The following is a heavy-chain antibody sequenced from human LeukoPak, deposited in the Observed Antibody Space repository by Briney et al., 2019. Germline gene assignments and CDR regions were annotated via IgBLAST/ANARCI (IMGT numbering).Heavy chain of an antibody. V-gene: IGHV1-69*05. CDR2: IIPIFGTA. CDR3: ASRRTTGTTRPVDY. CDR1: GGTFSSYA. Sequence: SVKVSCKASGGTFSSYAISWVRQAPGQGLEWMGGIIPIFGTANYAQKFQGRVTITTDKSTSTAYMELSSLRSEDTAVYYSASRRTTGTTRPVDYWGQGTLVTVSS. J-gene: IGHJ4*02. D-gene: IGHD1-1*01.